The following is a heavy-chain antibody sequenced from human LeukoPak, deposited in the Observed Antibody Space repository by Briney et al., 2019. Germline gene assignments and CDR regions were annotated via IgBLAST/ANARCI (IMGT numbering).Heavy chain of an antibody. Sequence: GRSLRLSCAASGFTFSSYGMHWVRQAPGKGLEWVAVIWYDGSNKYYADAVKGRFTISRDNSKNTLYLPMNSLRAEDTAVYYCAREAPFYCSSTSCSYYFDYWGQGTLVTVSS. J-gene: IGHJ4*02. V-gene: IGHV3-33*01. CDR1: GFTFSSYG. CDR3: AREAPFYCSSTSCSYYFDY. D-gene: IGHD2-2*01. CDR2: IWYDGSNK.